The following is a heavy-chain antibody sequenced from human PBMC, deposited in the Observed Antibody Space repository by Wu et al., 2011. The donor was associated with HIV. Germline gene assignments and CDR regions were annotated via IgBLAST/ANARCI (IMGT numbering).Heavy chain of an antibody. CDR2: INPNSGGT. Sequence: QVQLAQSESEVKKPGASVKVSCRASDYIFSGYYIHWVRQAPGQGLEWMGWINPNSGGTNYAQKFQGRVTMTRDTSISTAYMELSRLRSDDTAVYYCARDLGREYYDYWGQGTLVTVSS. J-gene: IGHJ4*02. CDR1: DYIFSGYY. D-gene: IGHD2/OR15-2a*01. CDR3: ARDLGREYYDY. V-gene: IGHV1-2*02.